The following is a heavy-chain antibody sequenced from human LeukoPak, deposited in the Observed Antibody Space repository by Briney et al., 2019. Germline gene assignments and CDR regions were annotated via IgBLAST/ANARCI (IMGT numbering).Heavy chain of an antibody. CDR2: INHSGSI. CDR1: GGSFSGYY. J-gene: IGHJ4*02. CDR3: ARGQGYYYGSGSHNLFDY. Sequence: SETLSLTCAVYGGSFSGYYWSWIRQPPGKGLEWIGEINHSGSINYNPSLKSRVTISVDTSKNQFSLKLSSVTAADTAVYYRARGQGYYYGSGSHNLFDYWGQGTLVTVSS. D-gene: IGHD3-10*01. V-gene: IGHV4-34*01.